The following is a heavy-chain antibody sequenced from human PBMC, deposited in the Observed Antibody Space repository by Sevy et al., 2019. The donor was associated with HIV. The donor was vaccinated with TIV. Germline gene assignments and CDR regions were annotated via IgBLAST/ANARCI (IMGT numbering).Heavy chain of an antibody. CDR3: ARDGLNTALLARPFDY. J-gene: IGHJ4*02. CDR2: ISSSGSTI. CDR1: GFTFSDYY. D-gene: IGHD5-18*01. Sequence: GGSLRLSCAASGFTFSDYYMSWIRQAPGKGLEWVSYISSSGSTIYYADSVKGRFTISRDNAKNSLYLQMNSLRAEDTAVYYCARDGLNTALLARPFDYWGQGTLVNVSS. V-gene: IGHV3-11*01.